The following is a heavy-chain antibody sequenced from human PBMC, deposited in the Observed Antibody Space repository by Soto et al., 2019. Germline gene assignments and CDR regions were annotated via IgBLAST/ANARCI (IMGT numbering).Heavy chain of an antibody. V-gene: IGHV3-30-3*01. CDR1: GFTFSSYA. D-gene: IGHD2-8*01. Sequence: QVQLVESGGGVVQPGRSLRLSCAASGFTFSSYAMHWVRQAPGKGLEWVAVISYDGSNKYYADSVTGRFTISRDNYQNTLYLQMNSLRAEDTAVYYCARDLMTNTPNYYYYYGMDVWGQGTTVTVSS. CDR3: ARDLMTNTPNYYYYYGMDV. CDR2: ISYDGSNK. J-gene: IGHJ6*02.